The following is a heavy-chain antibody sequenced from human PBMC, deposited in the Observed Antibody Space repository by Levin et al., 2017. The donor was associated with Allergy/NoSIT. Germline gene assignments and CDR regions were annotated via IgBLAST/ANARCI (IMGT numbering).Heavy chain of an antibody. D-gene: IGHD6-19*01. J-gene: IGHJ4*02. V-gene: IGHV3-7*02. CDR3: ARLGGSGWSRDY. CDR1: GFTFSNYW. Sequence: LSLTCAASGFTFSNYWMSWVRQAPGKGLEWVADINKDGSEKHYVDSVKGRFTISRDNAKNSLYLQMSSLRAEDTTVYFCARLGGSGWSRDYWGQGTLVAVSS. CDR2: INKDGSEK.